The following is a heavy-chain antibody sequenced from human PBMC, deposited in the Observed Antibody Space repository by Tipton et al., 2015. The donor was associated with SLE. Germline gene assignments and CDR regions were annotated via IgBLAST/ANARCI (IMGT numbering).Heavy chain of an antibody. Sequence: GSLRLSCEASAFTFSSYEMNWVRQAPGKGLEWISYISSSGKTKFYADSVKGRFTISRDNAKNLMYLQMDSLRADDTAFYYCARESTGSQSYYVDWWGQGTLVTVSS. CDR2: ISSSGKTK. V-gene: IGHV3-48*03. J-gene: IGHJ4*02. CDR1: AFTFSSYE. D-gene: IGHD3-10*01. CDR3: ARESTGSQSYYVDW.